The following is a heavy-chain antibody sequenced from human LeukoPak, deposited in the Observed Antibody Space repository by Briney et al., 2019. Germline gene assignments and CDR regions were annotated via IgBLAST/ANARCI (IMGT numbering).Heavy chain of an antibody. CDR3: ENSGQKYYGSGSNDY. J-gene: IGHJ4*02. D-gene: IGHD3-10*01. CDR1: GFPFSSYV. Sequence: GGSLRLSCAASGFPFSSYVMSCVRQAPGKGLECVSAISGCGGSTYYADSVKGRFTISRDNSRNTLYLQMNSLRAQDTAVYYCENSGQKYYGSGSNDYWGQGTLVTVSS. V-gene: IGHV3-23*01. CDR2: ISGCGGST.